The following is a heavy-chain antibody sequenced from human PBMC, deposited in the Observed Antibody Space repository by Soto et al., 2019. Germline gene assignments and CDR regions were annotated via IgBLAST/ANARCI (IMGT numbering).Heavy chain of an antibody. D-gene: IGHD3-10*01. CDR3: ARGSGTTIFYY. J-gene: IGHJ4*02. Sequence: SETLSLTCTVSGDSVGTSYWSWLRQPPGKRPEWIAYIHSSGSSNYNPSLKSRVTISLDTSKNQFSLNLRSVTAADTAVYYCARGSGTTIFYYWGQGILVTSP. CDR1: GDSVGTSY. CDR2: IHSSGSS. V-gene: IGHV4-59*02.